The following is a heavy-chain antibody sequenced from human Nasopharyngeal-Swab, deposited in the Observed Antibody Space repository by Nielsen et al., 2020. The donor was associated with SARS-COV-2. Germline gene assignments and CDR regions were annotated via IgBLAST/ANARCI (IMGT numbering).Heavy chain of an antibody. CDR3: ARAVEAYYYYGMDV. J-gene: IGHJ6*02. D-gene: IGHD5-24*01. Sequence: WVRQAPGQGLEWMGIINPSGGSTSYAQKFQGRVTITADESTSTAYMELSSLRSEDTAVYYCARAVEAYYYYGMDVWGQGTTVTVSS. V-gene: IGHV1-46*01. CDR2: INPSGGST.